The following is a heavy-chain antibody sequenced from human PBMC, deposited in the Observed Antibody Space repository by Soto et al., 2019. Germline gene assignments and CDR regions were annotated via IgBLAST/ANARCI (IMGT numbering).Heavy chain of an antibody. CDR3: GDLTVRTSSADY. D-gene: IGHD6-6*01. Sequence: GGSLRLSCAASGFTFSDHYMDWVRQAPGKGLEWVGRIRNKANSYTTEYAASVKGRFTISRDDSQNSLYLQMNSLKTEDTAVYYCGDLTVRTSSADYWGQGTLVTVSS. CDR2: IRNKANSYTT. J-gene: IGHJ4*02. CDR1: GFTFSDHY. V-gene: IGHV3-72*01.